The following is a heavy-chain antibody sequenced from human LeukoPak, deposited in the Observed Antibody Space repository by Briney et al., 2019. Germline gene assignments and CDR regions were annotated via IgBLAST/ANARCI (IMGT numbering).Heavy chain of an antibody. CDR3: ARDQKGYYGSGSLFDY. J-gene: IGHJ4*02. CDR2: ISYDGSNK. CDR1: GFTFSSYA. D-gene: IGHD3-10*01. V-gene: IGHV3-30*01. Sequence: GGSLRLSRAASGFTFSSYAMHWVRQAPGKGQEWVAVISYDGSNKYYADSVKGRFTISRDNSKNTLYLQMNSLRAEDTAVYYCARDQKGYYGSGSLFDYWGQGTLVTVSS.